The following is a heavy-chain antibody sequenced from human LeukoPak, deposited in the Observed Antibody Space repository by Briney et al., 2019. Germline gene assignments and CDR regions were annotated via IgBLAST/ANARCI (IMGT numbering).Heavy chain of an antibody. V-gene: IGHV4-34*01. J-gene: IGHJ4*02. CDR1: GGPFSGYY. D-gene: IGHD3-22*01. CDR3: ARARGDYYDSSGYYSAFDY. CDR2: INHSGSA. Sequence: PSETLSLTCAVYGGPFSGYYWSWIRQPPGKGLEWIGEINHSGSANYNPALKSRVPISLDMSKNQFSLKLSSVTAADTVVYYCARARGDYYDSSGYYSAFDYWGQGTLVTVSS.